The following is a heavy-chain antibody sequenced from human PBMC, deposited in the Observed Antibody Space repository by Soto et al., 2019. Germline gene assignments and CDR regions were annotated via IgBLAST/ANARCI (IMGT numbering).Heavy chain of an antibody. CDR2: INHSGST. Sequence: PSETLSLTCAVYGGSFSGYYWSWIRQPPGKGLEWIGEINHSGSTNYNPSLKSRVTISVDTSKNQFSLKLSSVTAADTAVYYCAGSSIAAAGAFGYWGQGTLVTVSS. CDR1: GGSFSGYY. CDR3: AGSSIAAAGAFGY. V-gene: IGHV4-34*01. J-gene: IGHJ4*02. D-gene: IGHD6-13*01.